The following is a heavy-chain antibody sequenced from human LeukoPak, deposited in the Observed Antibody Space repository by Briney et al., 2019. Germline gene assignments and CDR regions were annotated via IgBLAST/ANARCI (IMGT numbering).Heavy chain of an antibody. J-gene: IGHJ3*02. D-gene: IGHD6-19*01. CDR2: IYYSGST. Sequence: SETLSLTCAVYGGSFSGYYWSWIRQPPGKGLEWIGYIYYSGSTNYNPSLKSRVTISVDTSKNQFSLKLSSVTAADTAVYYCASGRASGWYHDAFDIWGQGTMVTVSS. CDR1: GGSFSGYY. V-gene: IGHV4-59*01. CDR3: ASGRASGWYHDAFDI.